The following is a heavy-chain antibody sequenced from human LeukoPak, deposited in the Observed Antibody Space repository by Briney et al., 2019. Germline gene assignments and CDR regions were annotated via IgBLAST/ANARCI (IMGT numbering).Heavy chain of an antibody. D-gene: IGHD3-22*01. CDR1: GFTFNNYG. J-gene: IGHJ4*02. CDR2: VSYDASNE. CDR3: AKSARTDSSDYFDF. V-gene: IGHV3-30*18. Sequence: PGGSLRLSCAASGFTFNNYGMHWVRQAPGKGLEWVAVVSYDASNEYYVDSVKGRFTISRDNSENTVHLQMNSLRAEDTAVYFCAKSARTDSSDYFDFWGQGTLVTVSS.